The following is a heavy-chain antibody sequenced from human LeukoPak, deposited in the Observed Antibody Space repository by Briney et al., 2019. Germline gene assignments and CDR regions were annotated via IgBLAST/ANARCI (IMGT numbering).Heavy chain of an antibody. CDR3: ASQPRSTYYYDSSGYYSFFFDF. V-gene: IGHV4-39*01. J-gene: IGHJ4*02. CDR2: VYYSGST. Sequence: PSETLSLTCTVSGGSISISSCYWGWLRQPPGKGLEWIGSVYYSGSTHYNPSLRSRVTISVDTSKNQFSLKLNSVTAADTAVYYCASQPRSTYYYDSSGYYSFFFDFWGQGTLVTVSS. CDR1: GGSISISSCY. D-gene: IGHD3-22*01.